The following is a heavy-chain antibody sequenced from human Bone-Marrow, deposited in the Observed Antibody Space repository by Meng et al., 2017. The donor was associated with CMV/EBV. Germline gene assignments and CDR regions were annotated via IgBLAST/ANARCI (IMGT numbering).Heavy chain of an antibody. CDR3: ARWTHEELNWFDP. V-gene: IGHV3-7*01. CDR1: GFTFSRYW. J-gene: IGHJ5*02. D-gene: IGHD3-10*01. Sequence: GESLKISCSASGFTFSRYWMSWVRQAPGKGLEWVANMNEDGSKKYYVDSVRGRFTISRDNAKNSLYLQMNSLRAEDTAVYYCARWTHEELNWFDPWGQGTLVTVSS. CDR2: MNEDGSKK.